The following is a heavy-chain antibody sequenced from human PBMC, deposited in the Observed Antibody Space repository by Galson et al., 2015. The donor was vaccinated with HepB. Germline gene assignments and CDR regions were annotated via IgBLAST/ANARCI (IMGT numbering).Heavy chain of an antibody. J-gene: IGHJ3*02. CDR3: ARDRGDYSSSSFDI. D-gene: IGHD6-13*01. Sequence: SLRLSCAASGFTFSSYWMSWVRQAPGKGLEWVANIKQDGSEKYYVDSVKGRFTISRDNAKNSLYLQMNSLRAEDTAVYYCARDRGDYSSSSFDIWGQGTMVTVSS. V-gene: IGHV3-7*01. CDR1: GFTFSSYW. CDR2: IKQDGSEK.